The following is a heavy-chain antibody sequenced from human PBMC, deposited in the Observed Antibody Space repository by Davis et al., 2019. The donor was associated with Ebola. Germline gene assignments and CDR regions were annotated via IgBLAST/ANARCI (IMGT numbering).Heavy chain of an antibody. Sequence: GESLKISCVGSGFTFSSYTMNWVRQAPGKGLEWISYISASSATRYYAESVKGRFTISRDNTKNSLYLQMSSLRAEDTAVYYCARPLEMTTPGWGQGTLVTVSA. V-gene: IGHV3-48*04. J-gene: IGHJ4*02. D-gene: IGHD5-24*01. CDR1: GFTFSSYT. CDR2: ISASSATR. CDR3: ARPLEMTTPG.